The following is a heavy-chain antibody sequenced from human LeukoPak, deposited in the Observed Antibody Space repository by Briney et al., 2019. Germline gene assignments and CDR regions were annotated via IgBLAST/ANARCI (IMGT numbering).Heavy chain of an antibody. D-gene: IGHD3-10*01. Sequence: SETLPLTCAVYGGSFSGYYLSWIRQPPGKGLEWIGEINHSGSTNYNPSLKSRVTISVDTSKNQFSLKLSSVTAADTAVYYCARALWFGELSVPFDYWGQGTLVTVSS. V-gene: IGHV4-34*01. CDR1: GGSFSGYY. CDR2: INHSGST. J-gene: IGHJ4*02. CDR3: ARALWFGELSVPFDY.